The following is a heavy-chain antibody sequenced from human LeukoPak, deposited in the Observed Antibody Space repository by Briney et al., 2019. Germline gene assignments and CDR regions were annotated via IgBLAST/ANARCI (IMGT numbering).Heavy chain of an antibody. CDR3: ASTKNYGGNPSDY. V-gene: IGHV3-7*01. CDR1: GFTFSSYW. CDR2: IKQDGSEK. Sequence: GGSLRLSCAASGFTFSSYWRSWVRQAPGKGLEWVANIKQDGSEKYYLDSVKGRFTISRDNAKNSLYLQMNSLRAEDTAVYYCASTKNYGGNPSDYWGQGTLVTVSS. J-gene: IGHJ4*02. D-gene: IGHD4-23*01.